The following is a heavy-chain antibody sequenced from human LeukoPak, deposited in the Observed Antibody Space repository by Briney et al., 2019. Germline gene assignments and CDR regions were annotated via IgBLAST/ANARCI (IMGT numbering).Heavy chain of an antibody. CDR1: GFTFSSYS. D-gene: IGHD2-15*01. V-gene: IGHV3-48*01. J-gene: IGHJ4*02. CDR2: ISSSSSTI. Sequence: GGSLRLSCAASGFTFSSYSMNWVRQAPGKGLEWVSYISSSSSTIYYADSVKGRFTISRDNAKSSLYLQMNSLRAEDTAVYYCARERYCSGGSCKHRPFDYWGQGTLVTVSS. CDR3: ARERYCSGGSCKHRPFDY.